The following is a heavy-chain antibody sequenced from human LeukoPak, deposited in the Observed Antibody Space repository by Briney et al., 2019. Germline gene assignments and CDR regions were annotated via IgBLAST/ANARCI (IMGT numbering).Heavy chain of an antibody. D-gene: IGHD2-21*01. CDR3: ARVGSYSHLYYYYYYMDV. V-gene: IGHV4-4*07. CDR2: IYTSGST. J-gene: IGHJ6*03. CDR1: GGSISSYY. Sequence: SETLSLTXTVSGGSISSYYWSWLRQPAGKGLEWIGRIYTSGSTNYNPSLKSRVTMSADTSKNQFSLKLSSVAAADTAVYYCARVGSYSHLYYYYYYMDVWGKGTTGTVSS.